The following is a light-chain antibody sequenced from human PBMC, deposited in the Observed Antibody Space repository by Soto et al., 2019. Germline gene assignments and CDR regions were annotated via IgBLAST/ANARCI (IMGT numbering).Light chain of an antibody. V-gene: IGKV3-15*01. J-gene: IGKJ1*01. CDR1: QSVSSN. CDR3: QQYNNWPWT. CDR2: VAS. Sequence: EIVMTQSPATLSVSPGERATLSCRASQSVSSNLDWYQQKPGQAPRLLIYVASTRATGIPARFSGSGSGTEFTLTISSLQSEDFAVYYCQQYNNWPWTFGQGTKVEIK.